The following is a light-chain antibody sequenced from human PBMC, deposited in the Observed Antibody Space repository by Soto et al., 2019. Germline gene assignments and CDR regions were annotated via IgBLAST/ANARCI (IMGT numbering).Light chain of an antibody. Sequence: DIQLTQSPSFLSASVGDRVTITCRASQGISSYLAWYQQKPGKAPKLLIYAASTLQSGVPSRFSGSGSGTEFTLTISSLQPEDFATYYCQPKGAFGPGTKVDIK. J-gene: IGKJ3*01. CDR3: QPKGA. CDR1: QGISSY. V-gene: IGKV1-9*01. CDR2: AAS.